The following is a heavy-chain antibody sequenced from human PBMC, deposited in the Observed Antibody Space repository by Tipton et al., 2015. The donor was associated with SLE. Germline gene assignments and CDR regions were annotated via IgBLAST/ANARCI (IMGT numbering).Heavy chain of an antibody. V-gene: IGHV4-39*07. CDR2: IYYSGST. CDR1: GGSISSSSYY. D-gene: IGHD6-6*01. CDR3: ARVLVSPGAFDI. J-gene: IGHJ3*02. Sequence: TLSLTCTVSGGSISSSSYYWGWLRQPPGKGLEWIGSIYYSGSTYYNPSLKSRVTISVDTSKNQFSLKLSSVTAADTAVYYCARVLVSPGAFDIWGQGTMVTVSS.